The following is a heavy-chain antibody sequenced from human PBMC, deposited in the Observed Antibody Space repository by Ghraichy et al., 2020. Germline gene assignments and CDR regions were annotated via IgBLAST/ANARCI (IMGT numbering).Heavy chain of an antibody. CDR1: GGSISSSSYY. V-gene: IGHV4-39*01. J-gene: IGHJ4*02. D-gene: IGHD5-18*01. Sequence: ETLTLTCTVSGGSISSSSYYWGWIRQPPGKGLEWIGSIYYSGSTYYNPSLKSRVTISVDTSKNQFSLKLSSVTAADTAVYYCASRDVSGYSYEHWGQGTLVTVSS. CDR2: IYYSGST. CDR3: ASRDVSGYSYEH.